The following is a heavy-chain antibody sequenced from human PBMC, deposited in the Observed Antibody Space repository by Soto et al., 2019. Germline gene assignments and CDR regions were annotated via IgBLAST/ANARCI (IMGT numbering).Heavy chain of an antibody. V-gene: IGHV4-61*05. CDR3: ARRGGYSYGYPFDY. J-gene: IGHJ4*02. D-gene: IGHD5-18*01. Sequence: SETLSLTCTVSGGSISSSSYYWGWIRQPPGKGLEWIGHIYYSGSTNYNPSLKSRVAISVDTSRNQFSLNPSSVTAADTAVYYCARRGGYSYGYPFDYWGQGTLVTVSS. CDR2: IYYSGST. CDR1: GGSISSSSYY.